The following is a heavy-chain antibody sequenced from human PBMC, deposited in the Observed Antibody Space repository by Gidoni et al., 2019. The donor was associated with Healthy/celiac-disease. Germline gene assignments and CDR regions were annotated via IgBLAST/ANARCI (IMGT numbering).Heavy chain of an antibody. CDR3: ATTDWGDSSGYYYPRAEYFQH. Sequence: QLQLQESGPGLVKPSETLSLTCTVSGGSISSSSYYWGWIRQPPGKGLEWIGSIYYSGSTYYNPSLKSRVTISVDTSKNQFSLKLSSVTAADMAVYYCATTDWGDSSGYYYPRAEYFQHWGQGTLVTVSS. V-gene: IGHV4-39*07. CDR1: GGSISSSSYY. CDR2: IYYSGST. D-gene: IGHD3-22*01. J-gene: IGHJ1*01.